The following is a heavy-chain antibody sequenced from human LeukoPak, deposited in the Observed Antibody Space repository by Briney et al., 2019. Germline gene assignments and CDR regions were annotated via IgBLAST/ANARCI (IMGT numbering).Heavy chain of an antibody. CDR3: ARDRRNPRLRLGELSLYRLGGGRSFDY. D-gene: IGHD3-16*02. CDR2: INAGNGNT. V-gene: IGHV1-3*03. Sequence: ASVKVSCKASGYTFTSYAMHWVRQAPGQRLEWMGWINAGNGNTKYSQEFQGRVTITRDTSASTAYMELSSLRSEDTAVYYCARDRRNPRLRLGELSLYRLGGGRSFDYWGQGTLVTVSS. J-gene: IGHJ4*02. CDR1: GYTFTSYA.